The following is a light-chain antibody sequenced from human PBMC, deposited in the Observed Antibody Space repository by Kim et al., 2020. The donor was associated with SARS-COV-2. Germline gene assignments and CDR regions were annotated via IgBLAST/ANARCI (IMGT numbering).Light chain of an antibody. J-gene: IGLJ3*02. CDR3: NSRDSSGNLWV. V-gene: IGLV3-19*01. CDR2: GKN. Sequence: AFGQTVRITCQGDSLRRYYASWYQQKPGQAPVLVIYGKNNRPSGIPDRFSGSSSGNTASLTITGAQAEDEADYYCNSRDSSGNLWVFGGGTQLTVL. CDR1: SLRRYY.